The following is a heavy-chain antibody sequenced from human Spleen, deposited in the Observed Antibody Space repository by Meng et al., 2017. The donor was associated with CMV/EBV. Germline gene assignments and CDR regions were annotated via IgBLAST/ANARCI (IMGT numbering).Heavy chain of an antibody. Sequence: ASVKVSCKASGYTFTSYYMHWVRQAPGQGLEWMGIINPSGGSTSYAQKFQGRVTMTRDTSISTAYMELSRLRSDDTAVYYCARFSSYYYGMDVWGQGTTVTVSS. V-gene: IGHV1-46*01. J-gene: IGHJ6*02. D-gene: IGHD6-6*01. CDR2: INPSGGST. CDR3: ARFSSYYYGMDV. CDR1: GYTFTSYY.